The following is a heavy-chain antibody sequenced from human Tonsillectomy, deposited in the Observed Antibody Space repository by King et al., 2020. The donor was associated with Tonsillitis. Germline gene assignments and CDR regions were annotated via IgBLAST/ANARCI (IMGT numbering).Heavy chain of an antibody. CDR2: INYDGKTQ. D-gene: IGHD1-1*01. J-gene: IGHJ4*02. Sequence: QLVQSGGGVVQPGGSLRLSCATSGFNFRSHGMHWVRQAPGTGLEWVAFINYDGKTQYYRDSVKGRFTISRDNSKNTLYLQMNSLRTEDTAIYYCVKEDTTGGDYWGPGTPVTVSS. V-gene: IGHV3-30*02. CDR3: VKEDTTGGDY. CDR1: GFNFRSHG.